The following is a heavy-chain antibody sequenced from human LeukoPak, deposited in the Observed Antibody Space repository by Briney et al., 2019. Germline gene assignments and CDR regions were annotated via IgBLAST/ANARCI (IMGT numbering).Heavy chain of an antibody. Sequence: SVKVSCKASGGTFSSYPFTWVRQAPGQGLEWMGEITPIFDAANYAQTFQGRVTITADESTSTVFMELSSLRSDDTAFYYCARNSRVASTSGLNYWGQGTLVTVSS. V-gene: IGHV1-69*13. D-gene: IGHD4-23*01. CDR3: ARNSRVASTSGLNY. CDR2: ITPIFDAA. J-gene: IGHJ4*02. CDR1: GGTFSSYP.